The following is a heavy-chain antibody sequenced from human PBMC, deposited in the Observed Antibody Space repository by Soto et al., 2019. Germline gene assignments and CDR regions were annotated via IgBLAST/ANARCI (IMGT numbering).Heavy chain of an antibody. CDR3: ARGYSPCWGIDV. J-gene: IGHJ6*02. D-gene: IGHD5-18*01. Sequence: QVQRVESGGGLVKPGGSLRLSCAASGFTFSDYYMSWIRQAPGKGLEWVSYISSSGSTIYYADSVKGRFTISRDNAKKSLYLSMNCLRVDVTAVYFCARGYSPCWGIDVWGQGTTVTVS. V-gene: IGHV3-11*01. CDR2: ISSSGSTI. CDR1: GFTFSDYY.